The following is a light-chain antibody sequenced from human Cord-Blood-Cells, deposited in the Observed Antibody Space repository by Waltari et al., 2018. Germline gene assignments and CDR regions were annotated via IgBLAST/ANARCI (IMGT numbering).Light chain of an antibody. CDR2: DAS. CDR1: QSVSSY. J-gene: IGKJ1*01. Sequence: EILLTQSPATLSMSPGERVALSCRAGQSVSSYLAWYQQKPGQAARLLIYDASNRATGIPARFSGSGSGTGFTLTISSLEPEDFAVYYCQQRSNWLTWTFGQGTKVEIK. V-gene: IGKV3-11*01. CDR3: QQRSNWLTWT.